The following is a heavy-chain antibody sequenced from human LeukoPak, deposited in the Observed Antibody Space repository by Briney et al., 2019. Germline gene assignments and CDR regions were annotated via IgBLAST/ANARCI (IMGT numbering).Heavy chain of an antibody. V-gene: IGHV1-8*01. D-gene: IGHD2-2*01. Sequence: GASVKASCKASGYTFTSYDINWVRQATGQGLEWMGWMNPNSGNTGYAQKFQGRVTMTRNTSISTAYMELSSLRSEDTAVYYCARSVRRDIVVDDAFDIWGQGTMVTVSS. CDR2: MNPNSGNT. CDR1: GYTFTSYD. CDR3: ARSVRRDIVVDDAFDI. J-gene: IGHJ3*02.